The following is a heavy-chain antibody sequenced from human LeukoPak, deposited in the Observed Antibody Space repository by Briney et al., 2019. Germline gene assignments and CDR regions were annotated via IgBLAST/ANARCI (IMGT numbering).Heavy chain of an antibody. CDR2: IYYSGST. V-gene: IGHV4-39*01. D-gene: IGHD1-26*01. CDR1: GGSISSNSYY. Sequence: SETLSLTCAVSGGSISSNSYYWGWIRQPPGKGLEWIGSIYYSGSTYYNPSLKSRVTISVDTSKNQFSLKLSSVTAADTAVYYCARHSPVGIFYFDYWGQGTLVTVSS. CDR3: ARHSPVGIFYFDY. J-gene: IGHJ4*02.